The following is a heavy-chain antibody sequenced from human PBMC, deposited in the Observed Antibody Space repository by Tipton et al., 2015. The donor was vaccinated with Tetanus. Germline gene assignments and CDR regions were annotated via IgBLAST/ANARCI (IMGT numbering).Heavy chain of an antibody. Sequence: QLVQSGAEVKKPGESLRISCKGSGYNFTTYWINWVRQMPGKGLEWMGRIDPTDSYTNDSPSFQGHVTISVDKSINTAYLQWSSLKASDTSMFYCARAHCTDGVCNFDFWGQGALVTVAS. CDR3: ARAHCTDGVCNFDF. CDR1: GYNFTTYW. D-gene: IGHD2-8*01. J-gene: IGHJ4*02. V-gene: IGHV5-10-1*01. CDR2: IDPTDSYT.